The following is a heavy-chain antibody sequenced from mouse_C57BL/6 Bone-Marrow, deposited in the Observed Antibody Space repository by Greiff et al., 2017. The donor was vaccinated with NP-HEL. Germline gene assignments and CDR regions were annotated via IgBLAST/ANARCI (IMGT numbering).Heavy chain of an antibody. CDR1: GYTFTDYE. J-gene: IGHJ1*03. Sequence: VKLMESGAELVRPGASVTLSCKASGYTFTDYEMHWVKQTPVHGLEWIGAIDPETGGTAYNQKFKGKAILTADKSSSTAYMELRSLTSEDSAVYYCTRTEFITTVVATDVWGTGTTVTVSS. CDR3: TRTEFITTVVATDV. V-gene: IGHV1-15*01. D-gene: IGHD1-1*01. CDR2: IDPETGGT.